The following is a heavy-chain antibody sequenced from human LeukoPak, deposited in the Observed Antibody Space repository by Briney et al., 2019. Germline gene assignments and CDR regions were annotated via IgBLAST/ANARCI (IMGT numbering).Heavy chain of an antibody. J-gene: IGHJ4*02. CDR1: GGSISSYY. D-gene: IGHD5-24*01. Sequence: SETLSLTCTVSGGSISSYYWSWIRQPPGKGLEWIGYIYYSGSTNYNPSLKSRVTISVDTSKNQFSLKLSSLTAADTAVYYCARQVEMATTYFDYWGQGTLVTVSS. V-gene: IGHV4-59*08. CDR3: ARQVEMATTYFDY. CDR2: IYYSGST.